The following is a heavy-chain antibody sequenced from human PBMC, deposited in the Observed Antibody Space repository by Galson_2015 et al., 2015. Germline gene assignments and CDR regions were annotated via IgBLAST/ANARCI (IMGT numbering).Heavy chain of an antibody. V-gene: IGHV3-23*01. J-gene: IGHJ6*02. D-gene: IGHD1-26*01. CDR1: GFTFSSYA. Sequence: SLRLSCAASGFTFSSYAMSWVRQAPGKGLEWVSAISGSGGSTYYADSVKGRFTISRDNSKNTLYLQMNSLRAEDTAVYYCAKVKALSGSYYYYGMDVWGQGTLVTVSS. CDR3: AKVKALSGSYYYYGMDV. CDR2: ISGSGGST.